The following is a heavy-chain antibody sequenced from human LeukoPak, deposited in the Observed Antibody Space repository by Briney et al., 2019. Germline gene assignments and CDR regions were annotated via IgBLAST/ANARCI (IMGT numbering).Heavy chain of an antibody. J-gene: IGHJ5*02. Sequence: ASVKVSCKASGYTFTSYDINWVRQATGQGLEWMGWMNPNSGNTGYAQKFQGRVTITRNTSISTAYMELSSLRSEDTAVYYCARGVFYCSSTSCPWWFDPWGQGTLVTVSS. V-gene: IGHV1-8*03. D-gene: IGHD2-2*01. CDR1: GYTFTSYD. CDR2: MNPNSGNT. CDR3: ARGVFYCSSTSCPWWFDP.